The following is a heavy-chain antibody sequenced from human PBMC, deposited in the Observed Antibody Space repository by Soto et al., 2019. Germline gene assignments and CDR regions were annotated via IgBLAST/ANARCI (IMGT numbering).Heavy chain of an antibody. J-gene: IGHJ6*01. CDR2: IYYSGSR. D-gene: IGHD6-6*01. Sequence: SETLSLTCSVSGGSINAVGYYWTWIRQHPGKGLEWIGYIYYSGSRDYNPSLKSRLSMSLDASKNQFSLNLTSVTAADTAVYYCAKEGGGSDSSTRYGLDVWGQGNTVTVSS. CDR3: AKEGGGSDSSTRYGLDV. CDR1: GGSINAVGYY. V-gene: IGHV4-31*03.